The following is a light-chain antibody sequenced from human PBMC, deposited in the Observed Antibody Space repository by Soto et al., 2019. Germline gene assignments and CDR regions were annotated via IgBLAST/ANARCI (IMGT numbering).Light chain of an antibody. Sequence: QSVLTQPASVSGAPGQSITIACTGTSSDVGGYDHVSWYQQHPGKAPKLIMYDVTVRPSGISRRFSGSKSDNTASLAVSGLQPEDEADYYCSSYTNKDTLLFGGGT. CDR1: SSDVGGYDH. CDR3: SSYTNKDTLL. CDR2: DVT. V-gene: IGLV2-14*03. J-gene: IGLJ3*02.